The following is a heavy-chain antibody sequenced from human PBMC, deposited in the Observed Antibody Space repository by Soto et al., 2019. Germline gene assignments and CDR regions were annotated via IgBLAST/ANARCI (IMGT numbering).Heavy chain of an antibody. D-gene: IGHD2-2*01. CDR1: GGSFSGYY. CDR2: INHSGST. Sequence: SETLSLTCAVYGGSFSGYYWSWIRQPPGKGLEWIGEINHSGSTNYNPSLKSRVTISVDTSKNQFSLKLSSVTAADTAVYYCARFGYCSSTSCYGGMDVWGQGTTVTVSS. CDR3: ARFGYCSSTSCYGGMDV. V-gene: IGHV4-34*01. J-gene: IGHJ6*02.